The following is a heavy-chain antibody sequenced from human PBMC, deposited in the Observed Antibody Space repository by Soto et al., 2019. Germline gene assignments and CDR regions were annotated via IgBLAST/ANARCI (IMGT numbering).Heavy chain of an antibody. J-gene: IGHJ4*02. CDR1: GGTFSSYA. CDR3: ARYKRFSSGWYDY. V-gene: IGHV1-69*13. Sequence: SVKVSCKASGGTFSSYAISWVRQAPGQGLEWMGGIIPIFGTANYAQKFQGRVTITADESTSTAYMELSSLRSEDTAVYYCARYKRFSSGWYDYWGQGTLVTVSS. CDR2: IIPIFGTA. D-gene: IGHD6-19*01.